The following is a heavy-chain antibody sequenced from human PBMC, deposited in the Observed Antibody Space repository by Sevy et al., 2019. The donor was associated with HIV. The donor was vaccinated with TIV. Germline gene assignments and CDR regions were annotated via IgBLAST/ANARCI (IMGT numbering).Heavy chain of an antibody. Sequence: GGSLRLSCAASGFTFSSYAMHWVRQAPGKGLEWVAVISYDGSNKYYADSVKGRFTISRDNSKNTLYLQMNSLRAEDTAVYYCARAFEWELLYFDYWGQGTLVTVSS. CDR2: ISYDGSNK. J-gene: IGHJ4*02. CDR1: GFTFSSYA. D-gene: IGHD1-26*01. V-gene: IGHV3-30*04. CDR3: ARAFEWELLYFDY.